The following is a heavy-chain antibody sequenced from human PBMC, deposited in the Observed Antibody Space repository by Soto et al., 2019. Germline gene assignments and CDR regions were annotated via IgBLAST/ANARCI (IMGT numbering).Heavy chain of an antibody. CDR3: TRKWEEGVYYYYYGMDV. CDR2: IRSKAYGGTT. V-gene: IGHV3-49*03. Sequence: GGSLRLSCTASGFTFGDYAMSWFRQAPGKGLEWVGFIRSKAYGGTTEYAASVKGRFTISRDDSKSIAYLQMNSLKTEDTAVYYCTRKWEEGVYYYYYGMDVWGQGTTVTVSS. CDR1: GFTFGDYA. D-gene: IGHD1-26*01. J-gene: IGHJ6*02.